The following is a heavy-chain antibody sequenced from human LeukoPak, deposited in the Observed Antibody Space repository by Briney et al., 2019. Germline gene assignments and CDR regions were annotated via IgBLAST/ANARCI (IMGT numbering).Heavy chain of an antibody. CDR2: IIPIFGTE. CDR3: ARENTSSIGALRWFDP. CDR1: GGTFSSYA. D-gene: IGHD6-6*01. Sequence: SVKVSCKASGGTFSSYAISWVRQAPGQGLEWMGGIIPIFGTENYAQKFQGRVTITTDEYTSTADMELSSLRSEETAVYYCARENTSSIGALRWFDPWGQGTLVTVSS. V-gene: IGHV1-69*05. J-gene: IGHJ5*02.